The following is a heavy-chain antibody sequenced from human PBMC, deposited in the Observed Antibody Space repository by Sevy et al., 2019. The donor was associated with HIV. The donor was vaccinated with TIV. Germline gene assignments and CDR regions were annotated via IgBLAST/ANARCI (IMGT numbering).Heavy chain of an antibody. CDR1: GFTFSKAW. D-gene: IGHD3-3*01. Sequence: GGSQRLSCAASGFTFSKAWMSWVRQAPGKGLEWVGRIKSNTDGGTTDYAEPVKGRFTISRDDSKNTLYLQVNSLKTDDTAVYYCTTKKDFWSGYFYFDYWGQGTLVTVSS. V-gene: IGHV3-15*01. J-gene: IGHJ4*02. CDR3: TTKKDFWSGYFYFDY. CDR2: IKSNTDGGTT.